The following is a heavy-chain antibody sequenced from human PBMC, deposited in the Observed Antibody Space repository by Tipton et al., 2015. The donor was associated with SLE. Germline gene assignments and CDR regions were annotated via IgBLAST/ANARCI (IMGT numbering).Heavy chain of an antibody. CDR1: CDSIGSGSYF. D-gene: IGHD5-24*01. J-gene: IGHJ5*02. CDR2: IHTSGAT. V-gene: IGHV4-61*09. Sequence: TLSLTCSVSCDSIGSGSYFWNWIRQPAGKGLECIGHIHTSGATNNNPTLKSRVPISQDTSKNQFSLEMSSVTAADTAVYYCARALNNGWRLGDRFDPWGQGTPVTVSS. CDR3: ARALNNGWRLGDRFDP.